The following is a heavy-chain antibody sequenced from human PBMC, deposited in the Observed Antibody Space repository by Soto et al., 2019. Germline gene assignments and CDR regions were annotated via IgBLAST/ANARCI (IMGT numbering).Heavy chain of an antibody. CDR3: ARASSSTSGAIDY. V-gene: IGHV3-7*04. D-gene: IGHD2-2*01. Sequence: EVQLVECGGGLDQPGGSLRLSCAASVFTFRNYWMSWVRQAPGKGLECVAKIKEDGSEKYYVDSVKGRFTISRDNAENSVYLQMNNLTVEDTAMYYCARASSSTSGAIDYWGQGTLVTV. CDR2: IKEDGSEK. J-gene: IGHJ4*02. CDR1: VFTFRNYW.